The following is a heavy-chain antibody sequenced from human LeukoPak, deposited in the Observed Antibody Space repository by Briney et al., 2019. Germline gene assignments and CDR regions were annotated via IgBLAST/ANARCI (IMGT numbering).Heavy chain of an antibody. D-gene: IGHD2-15*01. Sequence: SGGSLRLSCVASGFTVRTNYMSWVRQAPGKGLEWVSYIGSSGLIIYYADSVKGRLTISRDNAKNSLFLQMSSLRAEDTAVYYCARGISAVVPRAFDLWGQGTMVTVSS. CDR2: IGSSGLII. V-gene: IGHV3-11*04. CDR1: GFTVRTNY. CDR3: ARGISAVVPRAFDL. J-gene: IGHJ3*01.